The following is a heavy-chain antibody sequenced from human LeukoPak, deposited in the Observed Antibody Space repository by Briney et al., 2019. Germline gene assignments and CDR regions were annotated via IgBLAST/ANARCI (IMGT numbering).Heavy chain of an antibody. V-gene: IGHV3-53*04. Sequence: GGSLRLSCAASEFSVSANYMSWVSQAPGKGLEWVSVIYSGGSTFYADSVKGRFTISRHNSRNTLYLQMNSLRAEETAVYYCAKGYSYGPSKYYFDYWGQGTLVTVSS. CDR1: EFSVSANY. CDR3: AKGYSYGPSKYYFDY. CDR2: IYSGGST. D-gene: IGHD5-18*01. J-gene: IGHJ4*02.